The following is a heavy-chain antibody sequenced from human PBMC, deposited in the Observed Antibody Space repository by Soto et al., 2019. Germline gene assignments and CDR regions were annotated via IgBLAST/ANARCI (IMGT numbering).Heavy chain of an antibody. J-gene: IGHJ4*02. V-gene: IGHV1-18*01. D-gene: IGHD1-1*01. Sequence: QVNLVQSGAEVRKPGASVKVSCKGSGYTFTSYGIAWVRQAPGQGLEWRGWLSAHNENTNYAQKVQGRVTVTRDTSTSTAYMELRNLRSDDTAVYDCARGRYGDYWGQGALVTVSS. CDR2: LSAHNENT. CDR1: GYTFTSYG. CDR3: ARGRYGDY.